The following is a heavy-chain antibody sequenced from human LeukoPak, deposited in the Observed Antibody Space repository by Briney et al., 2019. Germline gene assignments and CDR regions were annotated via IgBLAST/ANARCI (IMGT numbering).Heavy chain of an antibody. D-gene: IGHD3-22*01. CDR3: ARDLGASSGYSVD. CDR2: IYSGGST. Sequence: GGSLRLSCAASGFTVSSNYMSWVRQAPGKGLEWVSVIYSGGSTYYADSVKGRFTISRDNSKNTLYLQMNSLRAEDTAVYYCARDLGASSGYSVDWGQGTLVTVSS. J-gene: IGHJ4*02. V-gene: IGHV3-53*01. CDR1: GFTVSSNY.